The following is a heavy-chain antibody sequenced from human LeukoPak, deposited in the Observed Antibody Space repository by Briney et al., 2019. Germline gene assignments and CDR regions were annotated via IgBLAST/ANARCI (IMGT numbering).Heavy chain of an antibody. CDR2: INHSGST. CDR1: GGSFSGYY. J-gene: IGHJ4*02. CDR3: ARGPRVYGIVATRRIDY. D-gene: IGHD5-12*01. Sequence: SETLSLTCAVYGGSFSGYYWCWIRQPPGKGLEWIGEINHSGSTNYNPSLKSRVTISVDTSKNQFSMKLSSVTAADTAVYYCARGPRVYGIVATRRIDYWGQGTLVTVSS. V-gene: IGHV4-34*01.